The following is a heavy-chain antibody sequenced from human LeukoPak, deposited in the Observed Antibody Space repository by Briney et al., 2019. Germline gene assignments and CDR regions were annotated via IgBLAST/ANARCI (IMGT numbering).Heavy chain of an antibody. D-gene: IGHD6-13*01. J-gene: IGHJ4*02. CDR3: ARGGIYSQGFDY. CDR2: ISTTSDYI. CDR1: GFTFSGYS. Sequence: GGSLRLSCAASGFTFSGYSMNWVRQASGKGLEWVSSISTTSDYIHYADSLKGRVAISRDNAKNSLYLQMNSLRAEDTAIYYCARGGIYSQGFDYWGQGSLVTVSS. V-gene: IGHV3-21*01.